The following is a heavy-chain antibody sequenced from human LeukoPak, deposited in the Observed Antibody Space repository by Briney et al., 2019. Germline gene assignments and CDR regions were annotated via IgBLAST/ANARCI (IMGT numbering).Heavy chain of an antibody. Sequence: GASVKVSCKASGGTFSSYAISWVRQAPGQGLEWMGRIIPILGIANYAQKFQGRVTITADKSTRTAYMELSSLRSEDTGVYYCARDYPDYGDAEDYWGQGTLVTVSS. V-gene: IGHV1-69*04. CDR3: ARDYPDYGDAEDY. D-gene: IGHD4-17*01. CDR1: GGTFSSYA. CDR2: IIPILGIA. J-gene: IGHJ4*02.